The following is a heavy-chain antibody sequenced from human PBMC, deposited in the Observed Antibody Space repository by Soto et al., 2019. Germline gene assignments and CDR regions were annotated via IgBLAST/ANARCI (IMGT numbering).Heavy chain of an antibody. V-gene: IGHV4-39*01. CDR3: ARHPFGGYAFDS. D-gene: IGHD3-16*01. CDR1: GASINSNVHY. CDR2: VFYTGSP. Sequence: SETLSLTCTVSGASINSNVHYWGWVRQSPGKGLEWIASVFYTGSPYHNPSLESRVSISVDTSDNQFSLKVTSVTAADTGIYYGARHPFGGYAFDSCGQGTLVRVS. J-gene: IGHJ4*02.